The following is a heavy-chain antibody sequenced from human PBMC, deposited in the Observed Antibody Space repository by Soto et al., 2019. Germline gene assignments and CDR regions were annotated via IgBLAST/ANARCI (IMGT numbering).Heavy chain of an antibody. J-gene: IGHJ6*04. D-gene: IGHD3-22*01. Sequence: GASVKVSCKASGYTFADYYLHWVRQAPAQGLKEMGWISPDSGDKRYEQRFQDRVKMTRDTSISTAYMALTRLRSDHTPVYYCVRERNLRGIVVVSVMDVWGTGTTVTVS. CDR3: VRERNLRGIVVVSVMDV. V-gene: IGHV1-2*02. CDR1: GYTFADYY. CDR2: ISPDSGDK.